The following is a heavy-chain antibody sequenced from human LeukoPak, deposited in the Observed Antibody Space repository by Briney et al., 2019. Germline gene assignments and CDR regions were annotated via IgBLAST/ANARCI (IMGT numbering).Heavy chain of an antibody. CDR3: ARDASLLWFGELYYYYYMDV. D-gene: IGHD3-10*01. CDR2: ISAYNGNT. J-gene: IGHJ6*03. V-gene: IGHV1-18*01. CDR1: GYTFTSYG. Sequence: GASVKVSCKASGYTFTSYGISWVRQAPGQGLEWMGWISAYNGNTNYAQKLQGRVTMTTDTSTSTAYMELRSLRSDDTAVYYCARDASLLWFGELYYYYYMDVWGKGTTVTVSS.